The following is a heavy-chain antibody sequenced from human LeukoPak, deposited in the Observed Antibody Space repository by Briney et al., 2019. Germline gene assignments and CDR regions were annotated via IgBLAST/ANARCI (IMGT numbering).Heavy chain of an antibody. CDR1: GYTFTSYA. V-gene: IGHV1-3*01. CDR3: ARDFSPFWFGELSGGDWFDP. CDR2: INAGNGNT. D-gene: IGHD3-10*01. J-gene: IGHJ5*02. Sequence: ASVKVSCKASGYTFTSYAMHWVRQAPGQRLEWMGWINAGNGNTEYSQKFQGRVTITRDTSASTAYMELSSLRSEGTAVYYCARDFSPFWFGELSGGDWFDPWGQGTLVTVSS.